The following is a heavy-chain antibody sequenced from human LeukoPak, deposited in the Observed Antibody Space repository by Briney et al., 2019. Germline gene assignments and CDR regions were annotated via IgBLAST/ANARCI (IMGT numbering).Heavy chain of an antibody. V-gene: IGHV3-21*01. D-gene: IGHD2-15*01. J-gene: IGHJ2*01. CDR3: AGGSTYYWYFDL. CDR2: ISSASIDI. CDR1: GFIFSHYS. Sequence: GGSLRLSCAASGFIFSHYSMSWVRQVPGKGLEWVSSISSASIDIYCADSVKGRFTISRDNAKNSLYLQMNSLRAEDTAIYYCAGGSTYYWYFDLWGRGTLVTVSS.